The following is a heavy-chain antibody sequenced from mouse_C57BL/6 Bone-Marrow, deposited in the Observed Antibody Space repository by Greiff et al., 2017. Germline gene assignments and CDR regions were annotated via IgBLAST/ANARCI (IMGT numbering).Heavy chain of an antibody. D-gene: IGHD2-5*01. Sequence: VQLQGSDAELVKPGASVKISCKVSGYTFTDHTIHWMKQRPEQGLEWIGYIYPRDGSPKYNEKFKGKATLTADKSSSTAYMQLNSLTSEDSAVYFCARGAYYSNYGAYWGQGTLVTVSA. CDR1: GYTFTDHT. CDR2: IYPRDGSP. V-gene: IGHV1-78*01. CDR3: ARGAYYSNYGAY. J-gene: IGHJ3*01.